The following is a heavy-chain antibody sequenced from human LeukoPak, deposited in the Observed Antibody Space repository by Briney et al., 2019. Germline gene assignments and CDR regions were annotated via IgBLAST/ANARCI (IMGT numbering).Heavy chain of an antibody. CDR1: GGTFSSYA. V-gene: IGHV1-69*04. CDR3: AREVGIAARPPYYYYYGMDV. D-gene: IGHD6-6*01. Sequence: GASVKVSCKASGGTFSSYAISWVRQAPGQGLEWMGRIIPILGIANYAQKFQGRVTITADKSTSTAYMELSSPRSEDTAVYYCAREVGIAARPPYYYYYGMDVWGQGTTVTVSS. CDR2: IIPILGIA. J-gene: IGHJ6*02.